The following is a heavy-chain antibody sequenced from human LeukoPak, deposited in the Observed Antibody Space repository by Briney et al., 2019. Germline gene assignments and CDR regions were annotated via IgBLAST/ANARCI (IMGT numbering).Heavy chain of an antibody. CDR1: GGSISSYY. CDR3: ARGESSGATIYYYYYMDV. J-gene: IGHJ6*03. V-gene: IGHV4-4*07. CDR2: IYTSGST. D-gene: IGHD6-25*01. Sequence: PSETLSLTCTVSGGSISSYYWSWIRQPAGKGLEWIGRIYTSGSTNYNPSLKSRVTMSVDTSKNQFSLKLSSVTAADTAVYYCARGESSGATIYYYYYMDVWGNGTTVTVSS.